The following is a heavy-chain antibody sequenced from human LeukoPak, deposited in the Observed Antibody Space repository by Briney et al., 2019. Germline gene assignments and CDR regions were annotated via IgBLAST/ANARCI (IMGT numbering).Heavy chain of an antibody. Sequence: ASVTVSCKASGYTFTSYGISWVRQAPGQGLEWMGWISAYNGNTNYAQKLQGRVTMTTDTSTSTAYMELRSLRSDDTAVYYCARDFTTGGHDAFDIWGQGTMVTVSS. D-gene: IGHD3-22*01. V-gene: IGHV1-18*01. CDR3: ARDFTTGGHDAFDI. J-gene: IGHJ3*02. CDR1: GYTFTSYG. CDR2: ISAYNGNT.